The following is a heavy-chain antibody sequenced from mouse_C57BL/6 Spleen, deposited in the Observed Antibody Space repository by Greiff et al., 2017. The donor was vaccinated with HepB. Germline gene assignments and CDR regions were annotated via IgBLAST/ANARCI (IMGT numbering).Heavy chain of an antibody. Sequence: EVMLVESGPGMVKPSQSLSLTCTVTGYSITSGYDWHWIRHFPGNKLEWMGYISYSGSTNYNPSLKSRISITHDTSKNHFFLKLNSVTTEDTATYYCARMGRGYFDVWGTGTTVTVSS. J-gene: IGHJ1*03. V-gene: IGHV3-1*01. CDR2: ISYSGST. CDR1: GYSITSGYD. CDR3: ARMGRGYFDV.